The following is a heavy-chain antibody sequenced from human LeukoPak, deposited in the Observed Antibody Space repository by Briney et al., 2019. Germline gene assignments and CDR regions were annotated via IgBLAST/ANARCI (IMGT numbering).Heavy chain of an antibody. V-gene: IGHV4-39*01. CDR2: IDYSGTT. CDR3: AKRGVVIRVILVGFHKEAYYFDS. D-gene: IGHD3-22*01. CDR1: GGSISSGNYH. J-gene: IGHJ4*02. Sequence: PSETLSLTCTVSGGSISSGNYHWGWIRQPPGKGLEWIGIIDYSGTTYYSPSLESRVTIFVDTSKNQFSLKLRSVTAADTAVYFCAKRGVVIRVILVGFHKEAYYFDSWGQGALVTVSS.